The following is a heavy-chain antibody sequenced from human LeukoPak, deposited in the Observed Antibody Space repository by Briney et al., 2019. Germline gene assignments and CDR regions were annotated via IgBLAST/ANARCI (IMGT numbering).Heavy chain of an antibody. J-gene: IGHJ5*02. V-gene: IGHV1-2*02. CDR3: ARAFMVRGVIYWFDP. D-gene: IGHD3-10*01. CDR1: GYTFTGYY. CDR2: INPNSGGT. Sequence: GASVKVSCKASGYTFTGYYMHWVRQAPGKGLEWMGWINPNSGGTNYAQKFQGRVTMTRDTSISTAYMELSRLRSDDTAVYYCARAFMVRGVIYWFDPWGQGTLVTVSS.